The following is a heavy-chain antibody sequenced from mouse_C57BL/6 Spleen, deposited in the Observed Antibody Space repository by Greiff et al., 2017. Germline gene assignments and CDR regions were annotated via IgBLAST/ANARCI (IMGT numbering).Heavy chain of an antibody. V-gene: IGHV1-82*01. Sequence: QVQLKESGPELVKPGASVKISCKASGYAFSSSWMNWVKQRPGKGLEWIGRIYPGDGDTNYNGKFKGKATLTADKSSSTAYMQLSSLTSEDSAVYFCARLTGTGDYWGQGTTLTVSS. CDR2: IYPGDGDT. D-gene: IGHD4-1*01. CDR1: GYAFSSSW. CDR3: ARLTGTGDY. J-gene: IGHJ2*01.